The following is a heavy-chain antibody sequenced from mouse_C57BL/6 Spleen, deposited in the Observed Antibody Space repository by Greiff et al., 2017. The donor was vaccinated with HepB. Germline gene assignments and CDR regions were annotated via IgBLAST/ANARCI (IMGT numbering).Heavy chain of an antibody. CDR1: GYAFSSSW. J-gene: IGHJ2*01. CDR3: ARNYFDY. V-gene: IGHV1-82*01. CDR2: IYPGDGDT. Sequence: VQLQQSGPELVKPGASVKISCKASGYAFSSSWMNWVKQRPGKGLEWIGRIYPGDGDTNYNGKFKGKATLTADKSSSTAYMQLSSLTSEDSAVYFCARNYFDYWGQGTTRTVSS.